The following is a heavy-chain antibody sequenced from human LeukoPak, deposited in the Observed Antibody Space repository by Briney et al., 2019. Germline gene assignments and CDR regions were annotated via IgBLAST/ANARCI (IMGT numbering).Heavy chain of an antibody. CDR3: ATVGTQYNWNRDAFDI. CDR1: GYTLTELS. CDR2: FDPEDGET. J-gene: IGHJ3*02. Sequence: ASVKVSCKVSGYTLTELSMHWVRQAPGKGLEWMGGFDPEDGETIYAQKFQGRVTMTEDTSTDTAYMELSSLRSEDTAVYYCATVGTQYNWNRDAFDIWGQGIMVTVSS. D-gene: IGHD1-20*01. V-gene: IGHV1-24*01.